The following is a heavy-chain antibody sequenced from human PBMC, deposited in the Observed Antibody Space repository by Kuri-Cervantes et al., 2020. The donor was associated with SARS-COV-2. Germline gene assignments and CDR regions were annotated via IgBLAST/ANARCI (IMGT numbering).Heavy chain of an antibody. CDR1: GFTFSNAW. Sequence: GGSLRLSCAASGFTFSNAWMNWVRQAPGKGLEWSGRIKSKTDGGTTDYAAPVKGRFTISRDDSKNTLYLHMNSLRAEDTAVYYCAKDLPYDSSGYYYYREGAFDYWGQGTLVTVSS. V-gene: IGHV3-15*07. J-gene: IGHJ4*02. CDR2: IKSKTDGGTT. CDR3: AKDLPYDSSGYYYYREGAFDY. D-gene: IGHD3-22*01.